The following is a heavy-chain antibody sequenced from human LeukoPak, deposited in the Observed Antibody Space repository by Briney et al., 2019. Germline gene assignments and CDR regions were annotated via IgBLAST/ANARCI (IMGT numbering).Heavy chain of an antibody. CDR1: GYTFTSYG. CDR2: ISAYNGNT. V-gene: IGHV1-18*01. D-gene: IGHD1-26*01. Sequence: ASVKVSCKASGYTFTSYGISWVRQAPGQGLEWMGWISAYNGNTNYAQKLQGRVTMTTDTSTSTAYMELRSLRSDDTAVYYCARAFTEELDHTDFQHWGQGTLVTVSS. CDR3: ARAFTEELDHTDFQH. J-gene: IGHJ1*01.